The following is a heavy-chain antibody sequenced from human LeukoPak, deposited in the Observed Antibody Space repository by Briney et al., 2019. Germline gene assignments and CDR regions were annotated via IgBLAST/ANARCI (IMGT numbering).Heavy chain of an antibody. CDR2: ISNNGGRT. D-gene: IGHD3-10*01. Sequence: PGGSLRLSCAASGFTFSRYAMHWVRQAPGKGRECVSAISNNGGRTYYVNSVKGRFTISRDNSKNTLYLQMGSLRGEDMAVYYCARTYGSGSLCYFDYWGQGTLVTVSS. J-gene: IGHJ4*02. CDR3: ARTYGSGSLCYFDY. CDR1: GFTFSRYA. V-gene: IGHV3-64*01.